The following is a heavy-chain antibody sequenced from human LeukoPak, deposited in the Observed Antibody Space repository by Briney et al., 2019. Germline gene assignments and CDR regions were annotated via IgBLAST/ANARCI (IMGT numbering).Heavy chain of an antibody. D-gene: IGHD3-9*01. J-gene: IGHJ3*02. CDR1: GYPFTSYW. Sequence: GASLRISCKGSGYPFTSYWITWVRQMPGKGLEWMGRIDPTDSFTHYSPSFQGHVTISVDKSITTAYLQWSSLKASDTAMYYCARLGDILTGQYGAFDIWGQGTLVTVSS. CDR2: IDPTDSFT. CDR3: ARLGDILTGQYGAFDI. V-gene: IGHV5-10-1*01.